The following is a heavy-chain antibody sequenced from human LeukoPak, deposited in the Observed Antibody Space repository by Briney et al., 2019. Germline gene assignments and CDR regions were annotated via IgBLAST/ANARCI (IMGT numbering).Heavy chain of an antibody. J-gene: IGHJ4*02. CDR1: GFTFSSYE. CDR3: SRGGGYDSSGYVTDFDY. CDR2: ISSSGSTI. D-gene: IGHD3-22*01. Sequence: PGGSLRLSCAASGFTFSSYEMNWVRQAPGKGLEWVSYISSSGSTIYYADSVRGRFTISRDNAKNSLYLQMNSVRAEDTADYYGSRGGGYDSSGYVTDFDYWGQGTLVTVSS. V-gene: IGHV3-48*03.